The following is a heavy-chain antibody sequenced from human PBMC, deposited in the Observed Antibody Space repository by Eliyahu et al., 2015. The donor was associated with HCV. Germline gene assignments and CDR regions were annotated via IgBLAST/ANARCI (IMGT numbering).Heavy chain of an antibody. CDR1: GGXXXTYX. V-gene: IGHV4-59*01. Sequence: QVQLQESGPGLVKPSETLSLTCTVXGGXXXTYXXSWIRQPPGKGLEWVGYXHDSGSTNHNPSLKSRVTISIDTSKNQFSLNLTSVTAADTAMYYCASGGGGIAVTGTGGWFDPWGQGTLVTVSS. CDR3: ASGGGGIAVTGTGGWFDP. CDR2: XHDSGST. J-gene: IGHJ5*02. D-gene: IGHD6-19*01.